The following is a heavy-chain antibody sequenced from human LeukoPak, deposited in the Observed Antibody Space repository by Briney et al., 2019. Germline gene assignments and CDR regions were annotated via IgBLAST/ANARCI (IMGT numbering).Heavy chain of an antibody. D-gene: IGHD6-13*01. Sequence: PSETLSLTCTVSGGSIRNYYWSWIRQPPGKGLEIGYIYYSGSTNYNPSLKSRVTISVDTSKNQFSLKLSSVTAADTAVYYCARVYYSSSYDYWYFDLWGRGTLVTVSS. J-gene: IGHJ2*01. CDR3: ARVYYSSSYDYWYFDL. CDR2: IYYSGST. CDR1: GGSIRNYY. V-gene: IGHV4-59*01.